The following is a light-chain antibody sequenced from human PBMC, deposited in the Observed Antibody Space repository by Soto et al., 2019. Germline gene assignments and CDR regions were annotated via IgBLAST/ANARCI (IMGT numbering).Light chain of an antibody. J-gene: IGLJ1*01. V-gene: IGLV2-8*01. CDR2: EVN. CDR1: SSDVGGYNY. CDR3: SSYTSSSTYV. Sequence: QSALTQPPSASGSPGQSVTISCTGTSSDVGGYNYVSWFQQHPGKAPKLIIHEVNQRPSGVPDRFSGSKSGNTASLTVSGLQAEDEGTYYCSSYTSSSTYVFGAGTKLTVL.